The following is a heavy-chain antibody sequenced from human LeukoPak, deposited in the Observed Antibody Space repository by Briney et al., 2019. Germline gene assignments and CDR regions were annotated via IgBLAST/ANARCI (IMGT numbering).Heavy chain of an antibody. V-gene: IGHV1-69*04. CDR3: ARDSERAYYYDSSGYYPADYFDY. CDR2: IIPIFGIA. D-gene: IGHD3-22*01. CDR1: GGTFSSYA. Sequence: SVKVSCKASGGTFSSYAISWVRQAPGQGLEWMGRIIPIFGIANYAQKLQGRVTITADKSTSTAYMELSSLRSEDTAVYYCARDSERAYYYDSSGYYPADYFDYWGQGTLVTVSS. J-gene: IGHJ4*02.